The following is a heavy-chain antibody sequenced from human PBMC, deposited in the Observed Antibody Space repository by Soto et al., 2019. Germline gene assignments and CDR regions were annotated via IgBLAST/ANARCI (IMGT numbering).Heavy chain of an antibody. CDR1: GGSISSYY. V-gene: IGHV4-39*01. Sequence: SETLSLTCTVSGGSISSYYWGWIRQPPGKGLEWIGSIYYSGSTDYNPSLKSRVTISVDTSKNQFSLKLSSVTAADTAVYYCARQYYSSGWHFDYWGQGTLVTVSS. D-gene: IGHD6-19*01. CDR2: IYYSGST. J-gene: IGHJ4*02. CDR3: ARQYYSSGWHFDY.